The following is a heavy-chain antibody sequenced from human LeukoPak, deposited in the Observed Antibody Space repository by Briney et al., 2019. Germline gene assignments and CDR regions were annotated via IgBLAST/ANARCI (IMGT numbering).Heavy chain of an antibody. CDR3: ARGGEYNNDY. D-gene: IGHD3-16*01. V-gene: IGHV3-21*01. CDR1: GFTFSSYN. CDR2: IKSRDTYM. Sequence: GGSLRLSCAASGFTFSSYNMNWVRQAPGEGLEWVSSIKSRDTYMYYADSVKGRFTISRDNAKNSLYLQMNSLRAEDTAVYYCARGGEYNNDYWGQGTLVTVSS. J-gene: IGHJ4*02.